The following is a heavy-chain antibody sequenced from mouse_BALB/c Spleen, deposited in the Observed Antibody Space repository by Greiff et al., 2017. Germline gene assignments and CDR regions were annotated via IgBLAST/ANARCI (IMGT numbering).Heavy chain of an antibody. CDR3: ARGDAGHWDFEV. J-gene: IGHJ1*01. CDR1: GFNIKDTY. CDR2: IDPANGNT. V-gene: IGHV14-3*02. Sequence: EVQLQQSGAELVKPGASVKLSCTASGFNIKDTYMHWVKQRPEQGLEWIGRIDPANGNTKYDPKFQGKATITADTSSNTAYLQLSSLTSEDTAVYYCARGDAGHWDFEVWGAGTTVTVSS. D-gene: IGHD3-3*01.